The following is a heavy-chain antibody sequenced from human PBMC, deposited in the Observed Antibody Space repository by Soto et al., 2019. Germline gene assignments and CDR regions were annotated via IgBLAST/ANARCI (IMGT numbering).Heavy chain of an antibody. CDR2: ISGSDDST. CDR1: GFTFSSYA. J-gene: IGHJ4*02. CDR3: AKRSRSSTFDY. D-gene: IGHD6-6*01. Sequence: EVQLLESGGGLVQPGESLRLSCAASGFTFSSYAMSWVRQAPGKGPEWVSVISGSDDSTYYADSVKGRFTISRDNSKNTLYLQMNSLRAEDTAVYYCAKRSRSSTFDYWGQGTLVTVSS. V-gene: IGHV3-23*01.